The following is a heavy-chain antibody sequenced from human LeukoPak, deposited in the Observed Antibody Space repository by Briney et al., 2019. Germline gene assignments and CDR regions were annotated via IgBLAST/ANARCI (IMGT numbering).Heavy chain of an antibody. CDR3: AKDPHTGYSFAY. CDR1: GFTFSSYA. J-gene: IGHJ4*02. CDR2: LSGSGGST. V-gene: IGHV3-23*01. Sequence: GGALILSCGFSGFTFSSYAMSWVRQAPGKGLEWVSSLSGSGGSTYYADCVKGRFTISRDNSKNTLYLQMNSLRVEDTAVYYCAKDPHTGYSFAYWGQGTLVTVSS. D-gene: IGHD5-18*01.